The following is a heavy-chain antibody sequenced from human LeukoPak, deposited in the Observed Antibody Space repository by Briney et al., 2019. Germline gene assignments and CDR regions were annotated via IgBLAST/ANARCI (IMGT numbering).Heavy chain of an antibody. CDR1: GYSISSGYY. V-gene: IGHV4-38-2*02. CDR3: ARRRITMVRGVTSKNYSYYYMDV. D-gene: IGHD3-10*01. J-gene: IGHJ6*03. Sequence: KSSETLSLTCTVSGYSISSGYYWGWIRQPPGKGLEWIGSSYHSGSTYYNPSLKSRVTISVDTSKNQFSLKLSSVTAADTAVYYCARRRITMVRGVTSKNYSYYYMDVWGKGTTVTISS. CDR2: SYHSGST.